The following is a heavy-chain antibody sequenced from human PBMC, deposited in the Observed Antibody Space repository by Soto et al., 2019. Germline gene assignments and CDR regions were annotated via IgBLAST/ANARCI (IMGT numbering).Heavy chain of an antibody. J-gene: IGHJ4*02. V-gene: IGHV2-5*01. D-gene: IGHD3-10*01. CDR3: AHIHASGSYFFDF. CDR2: IYWNDDK. CDR1: GFSLSPSGMS. Sequence: QVILKESGHTLVEPTQTLTLTCTFFGFSLSPSGMSVAWIRQPPGKALEWLALIYWNDDKRYSPFVNGRLTITKDTSTNQVVLTMRNMDPADTATYYCAHIHASGSYFFDFWGQVTRVTVSS.